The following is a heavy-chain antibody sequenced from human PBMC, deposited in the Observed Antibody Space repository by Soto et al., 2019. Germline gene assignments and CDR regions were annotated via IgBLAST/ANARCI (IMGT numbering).Heavy chain of an antibody. CDR1: GFTFSSHA. CDR2: ISWDGGST. D-gene: IGHD6-19*01. Sequence: GGSLRLSCAVSGFTFSSHAMSWVRQAPGKGLEWVSLISWDGGSTYYADSVKGRFTISRDSSKNSLYLQMNSLRTEDTALYYCAKVYSSGWYQNYYGMDVWGQGTTVTVSS. CDR3: AKVYSSGWYQNYYGMDV. J-gene: IGHJ6*02. V-gene: IGHV3-43*01.